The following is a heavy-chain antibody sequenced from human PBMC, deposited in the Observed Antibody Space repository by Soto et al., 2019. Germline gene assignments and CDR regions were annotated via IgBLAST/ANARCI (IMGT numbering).Heavy chain of an antibody. J-gene: IGHJ4*02. Sequence: QVQLVQSGAEVKKPGASVKVSFKSSGYICTNYYIHWVRQAPGQGLEWMAIINPLPTSGSTNYAQKFRGRVTVPRDTSTRTVYMDLSSLTSEDTAIYYCARDLTAAAYCGQGTLVTVSS. CDR3: ARDLTAAAY. V-gene: IGHV1-46*01. CDR1: GYICTNYY. CDR2: INPLPTSGST. D-gene: IGHD6-13*01.